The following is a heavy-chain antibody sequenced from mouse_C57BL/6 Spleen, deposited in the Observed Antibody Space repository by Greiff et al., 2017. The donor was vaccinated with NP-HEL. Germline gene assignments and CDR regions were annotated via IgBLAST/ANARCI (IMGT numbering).Heavy chain of an antibody. V-gene: IGHV1-85*01. Sequence: VQLQQSGPELVKPGASVKLSCKASGYTFTSYDINWVKQRPGQGLEWIGWIYPRDGSTKYNEKFKGKATLTVDTSSSTAYMELHSLTSEDSAVYFCASIYYGNYENAMDYWGQRTSVTVSS. J-gene: IGHJ4*01. CDR1: GYTFTSYD. CDR3: ASIYYGNYENAMDY. D-gene: IGHD2-1*01. CDR2: IYPRDGST.